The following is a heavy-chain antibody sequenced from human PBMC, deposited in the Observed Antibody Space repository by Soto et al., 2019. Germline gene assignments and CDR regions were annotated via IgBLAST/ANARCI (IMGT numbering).Heavy chain of an antibody. V-gene: IGHV3-23*01. D-gene: IGHD4-17*01. J-gene: IGHJ3*02. Sequence: PGGSLRLSCAASGFTFSNYAMSWVRQAPGKGPEWVAGIAANGGAAYLADSVKSRFTISRDNSKNTLYLQMNSLRPDDTALYYCGKDPNGDYVGAFDICGQGTMVTVSS. CDR3: GKDPNGDYVGAFDI. CDR2: IAANGGAA. CDR1: GFTFSNYA.